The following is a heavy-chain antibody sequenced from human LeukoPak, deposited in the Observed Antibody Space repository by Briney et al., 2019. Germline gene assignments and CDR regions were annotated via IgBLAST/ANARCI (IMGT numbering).Heavy chain of an antibody. CDR1: GFTFSFSF. D-gene: IGHD3-22*01. CDR3: ARPFYFDSIDI. Sequence: GGSLRLSCVASGFTFSFSFMDWVRQVPGKGLAWVSRINPGNITTYADSVKGRFTISRDNAKNTLYLQMNSLRAEDTAVYYCARPFYFDSIDIWGQGTLVTVSS. J-gene: IGHJ4*02. V-gene: IGHV3-74*01. CDR2: INPGNIT.